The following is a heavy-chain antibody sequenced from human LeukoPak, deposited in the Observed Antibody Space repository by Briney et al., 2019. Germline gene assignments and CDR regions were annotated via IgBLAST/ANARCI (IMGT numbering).Heavy chain of an antibody. D-gene: IGHD6-19*01. V-gene: IGHV3-30*18. CDR2: LSYDGSNK. CDR1: GFTFSSYG. Sequence: GGSLRLSCAASGFTFSSYGMHWVRQAPGKGLEWVAVLSYDGSNKYYADSVKGRFTISRDNSKNTLYLQMNSLRAEDTAVYYCAKDRGVAVAGTGGLFDYWGQGTLVTVSS. J-gene: IGHJ4*02. CDR3: AKDRGVAVAGTGGLFDY.